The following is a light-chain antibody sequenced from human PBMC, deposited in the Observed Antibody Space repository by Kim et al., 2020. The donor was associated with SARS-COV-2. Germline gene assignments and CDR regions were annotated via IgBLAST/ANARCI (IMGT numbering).Light chain of an antibody. CDR1: SSAFCSYTY. CDR2: DVS. V-gene: IGLV2-14*03. CDR3: SSYTSSSTPWV. Sequence: SITISCPVPSSAFCSYTYVSRYQPHPGKAPKLMIYDVSNRPSGVSNRFSGSKSGNTASLTISVLQAEDEADYYCSSYTSSSTPWVFGGGTQLTVL. J-gene: IGLJ3*02.